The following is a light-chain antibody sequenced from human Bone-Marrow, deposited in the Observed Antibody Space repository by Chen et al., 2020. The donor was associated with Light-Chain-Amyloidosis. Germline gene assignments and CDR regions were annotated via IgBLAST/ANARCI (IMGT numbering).Light chain of an antibody. J-gene: IGKJ4*01. V-gene: IGKV1-5*01. Sequence: DIQMTQSPSTLSASVGDRVTITCRASQSISRWLAWYQQKPGKAPKLLIYDASSLESGVPSRFSCSRSGTEFTLTICSLQPHGFATYDCQLYNSYFGGGTKVEIK. CDR3: QLYNSY. CDR1: QSISRW. CDR2: DAS.